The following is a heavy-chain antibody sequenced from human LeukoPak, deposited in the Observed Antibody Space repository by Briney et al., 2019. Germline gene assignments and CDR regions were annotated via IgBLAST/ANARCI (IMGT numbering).Heavy chain of an antibody. V-gene: IGHV6-1*01. J-gene: IGHJ4*02. Sequence: SQTLPLTCAISGDSVSSNSAAWNWIRQSPSRGLEWLGRTYYRSKWYTNYAVSVKSRITINADTSKNQFSLQLNSVTPEDTAVYYCANDSFDCWGQGILVTVSS. CDR2: TYYRSKWYT. CDR3: ANDSFDC. D-gene: IGHD3-16*01. CDR1: GDSVSSNSAA.